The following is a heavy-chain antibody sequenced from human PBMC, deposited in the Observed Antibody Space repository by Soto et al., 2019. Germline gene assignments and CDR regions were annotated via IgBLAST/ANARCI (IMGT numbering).Heavy chain of an antibody. V-gene: IGHV1-46*01. Sequence: SSVKVSCKASGYTFTSYYMHWVRQAPGQGLEWMGIINPSGGSTSYAQKFQGRVTMTRDTSTSTVYMELSSLRSEDTAVYYCARDRGPITMVRGVIIQPDDFDIWGQGTMVTVSS. J-gene: IGHJ3*02. CDR1: GYTFTSYY. CDR2: INPSGGST. CDR3: ARDRGPITMVRGVIIQPDDFDI. D-gene: IGHD3-10*01.